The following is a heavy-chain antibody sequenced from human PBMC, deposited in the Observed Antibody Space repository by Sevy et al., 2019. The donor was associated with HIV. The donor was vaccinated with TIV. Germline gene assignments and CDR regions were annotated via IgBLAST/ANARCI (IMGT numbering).Heavy chain of an antibody. Sequence: GGSLRLSCEPSGFTFTRYWMCWVRQAPGKGLEWVACINEDGSHKYNGESVKGRFTISRDNTKNSLYLQMSSLRAEDTAVYYCARAPASGLRYFDRFYIDYWGQGTLVTVSS. V-gene: IGHV3-7*01. J-gene: IGHJ4*02. D-gene: IGHD3-9*01. CDR2: INEDGSHK. CDR1: GFTFTRYW. CDR3: ARAPASGLRYFDRFYIDY.